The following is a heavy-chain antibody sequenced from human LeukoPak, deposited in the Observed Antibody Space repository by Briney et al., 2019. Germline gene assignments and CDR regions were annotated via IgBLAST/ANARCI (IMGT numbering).Heavy chain of an antibody. J-gene: IGHJ4*02. D-gene: IGHD3-16*02. CDR2: INHSGST. Sequence: PSETLSLTCAVYGGSFSGYYWSWIRQPPGKGLEWIGEINHSGSTTYNPYTKSRATISVDTSKDQFALKLSSVTAADTAVYYCARGGIGEYDYIWGSYRYIGHHPNYFDYWGQGTLVTVSS. CDR1: GGSFSGYY. CDR3: ARGGIGEYDYIWGSYRYIGHHPNYFDY. V-gene: IGHV4-34*01.